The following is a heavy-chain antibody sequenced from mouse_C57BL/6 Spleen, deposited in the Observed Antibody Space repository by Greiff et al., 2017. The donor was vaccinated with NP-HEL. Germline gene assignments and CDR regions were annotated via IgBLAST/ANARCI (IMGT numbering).Heavy chain of an antibody. CDR1: GFTFSDYG. J-gene: IGHJ1*03. Sequence: EVHLVESGGGLVKPGGSLKLSCAASGFTFSDYGMHWVRQAPEKGLEWVAYISSGSSTIYYADTVKGRFTISRDNAKNTLFLQMTSLRSADTAMYYCGRFVTTFRYFDVWGTGTTVTVSS. CDR2: ISSGSSTI. V-gene: IGHV5-17*01. CDR3: GRFVTTFRYFDV. D-gene: IGHD1-1*01.